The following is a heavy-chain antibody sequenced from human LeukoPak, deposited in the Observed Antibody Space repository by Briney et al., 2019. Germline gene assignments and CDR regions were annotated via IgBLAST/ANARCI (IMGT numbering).Heavy chain of an antibody. CDR2: IYYSGST. Sequence: SETLSLTCTVSGGSISSYYWSWIRQPPGKGLVWIGYIYYSGSTNYNPSLKSRVTISVDTSKNQFSLKLSSVTAADTAVYYCARQGLQHDYWGQGTLVTVSS. CDR3: ARQGLQHDY. V-gene: IGHV4-59*08. CDR1: GGSISSYY. D-gene: IGHD5-24*01. J-gene: IGHJ4*02.